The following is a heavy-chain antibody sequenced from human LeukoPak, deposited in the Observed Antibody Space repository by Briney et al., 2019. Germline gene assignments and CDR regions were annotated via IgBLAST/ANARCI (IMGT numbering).Heavy chain of an antibody. V-gene: IGHV3-7*01. CDR2: IDKDGSEK. CDR1: GFTFSNYW. CDR3: ATYTQYFGAPGTDY. D-gene: IGHD3-10*01. J-gene: IGHJ4*02. Sequence: GRSLRLSRTVSGFTFSNYWMRPVRQAAGKGMEWVAIIDKDGSEKRYVDSAKGRFTISRDNTKNSVYLQMTSLGAEDTAVYYCATYTQYFGAPGTDYWGQGTLVTVSS.